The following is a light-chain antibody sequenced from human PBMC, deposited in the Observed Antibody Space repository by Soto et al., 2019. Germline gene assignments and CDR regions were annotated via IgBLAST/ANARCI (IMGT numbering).Light chain of an antibody. V-gene: IGKV1-39*01. CDR1: QNISSY. CDR2: AAS. J-gene: IGKJ4*01. Sequence: DIQMTQSPSFLSASVGDRVTITCRASQNISSYLNWFQQKPGKVPKLLIYAASSLQSGVPSRFSGSGSATEFTLTISSLLPEDFATYYCLQTFSAPLCFGGGTKVDI. CDR3: LQTFSAPLC.